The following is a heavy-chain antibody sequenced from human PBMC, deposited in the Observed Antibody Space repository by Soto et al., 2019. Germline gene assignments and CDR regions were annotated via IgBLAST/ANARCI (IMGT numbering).Heavy chain of an antibody. CDR2: INSDGTST. Sequence: EVQLVESGGGLVQPGGSLRLSCAASGFTFSRHWMHWVRQAPGKGLVWVSRINSDGTSTNYADSVKGRFTISRDNAKNTLYPQMNSLRGEDTAVYHCASPYKAKIYNGLNSWGQGTLVTVSS. CDR3: ASPYKAKIYNGLNS. J-gene: IGHJ4*02. V-gene: IGHV3-74*01. CDR1: GFTFSRHW. D-gene: IGHD5-18*01.